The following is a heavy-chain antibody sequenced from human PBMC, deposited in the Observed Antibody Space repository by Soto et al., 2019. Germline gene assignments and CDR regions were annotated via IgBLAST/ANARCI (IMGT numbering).Heavy chain of an antibody. CDR1: GYTFTSYY. CDR2: INPSGGST. J-gene: IGHJ4*02. V-gene: IGHV1-46*01. CDR3: ARAGQWLVDY. Sequence: QVQLVQSGAEVKKPGASVKVSCKASGYTFTSYYMHWVRQAPGQGLEWMGIINPSGGSTSYAQKFHGRVTMTKDTSTSTVYMELSSLRSEDTAVYYCARAGQWLVDYWGQGTLVTVSS. D-gene: IGHD6-19*01.